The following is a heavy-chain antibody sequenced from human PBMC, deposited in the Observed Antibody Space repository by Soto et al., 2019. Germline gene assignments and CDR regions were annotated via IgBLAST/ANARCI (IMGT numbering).Heavy chain of an antibody. CDR3: ARYPYYDLLTGCYYGLDV. Sequence: SGATLVNPTETLTLTCTVSGFSLSTTRMGVSWIRQPPGKALEWLAHIFSNDEKSYNTSLKSRLTISKDTSKSQVVLTMTNMDPVDTATYYCARYPYYDLLTGCYYGLDVWDQGTAVTVSS. CDR2: IFSNDEK. V-gene: IGHV2-26*01. D-gene: IGHD3-9*01. J-gene: IGHJ6*02. CDR1: GFSLSTTRMG.